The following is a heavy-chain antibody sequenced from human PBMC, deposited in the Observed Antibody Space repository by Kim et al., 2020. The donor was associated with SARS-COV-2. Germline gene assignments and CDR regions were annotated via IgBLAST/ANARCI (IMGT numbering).Heavy chain of an antibody. V-gene: IGHV3-33*01. CDR2: IWYDGSNK. CDR3: ARELVVRGVPGV. D-gene: IGHD3-10*01. CDR1: GFTFSSYG. J-gene: IGHJ4*02. Sequence: GGSLRLSCAASGFTFSSYGMHWVRQAPGKGLEWVAVIWYDGSNKYYADSVKGRFTISRDNSKNTLYLQMNSLRAEDTAVYYCARELVVRGVPGVWGQGTLVTVSS.